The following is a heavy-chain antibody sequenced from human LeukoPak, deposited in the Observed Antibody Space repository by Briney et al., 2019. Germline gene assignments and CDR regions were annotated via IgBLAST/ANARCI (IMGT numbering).Heavy chain of an antibody. CDR1: GFTFSSYW. CDR3: ARDRDSSGYYGYYFDY. D-gene: IGHD3-22*01. J-gene: IGHJ4*02. CDR2: IKEDGSDK. Sequence: PGGSLRLSCVASGFTFSSYWMSWVRQAPGKGLEWAANIKEDGSDKYYVDSAKGRFTISRDNAKNSLYLQMNSLRAEDTAVYYCARDRDSSGYYGYYFDYLGQGTLVTVSS. V-gene: IGHV3-7*04.